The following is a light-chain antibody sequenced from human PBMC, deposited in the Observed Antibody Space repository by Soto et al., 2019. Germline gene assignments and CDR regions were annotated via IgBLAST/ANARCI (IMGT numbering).Light chain of an antibody. V-gene: IGKV3-15*01. CDR3: QQYNKWPQT. CDR2: GAS. Sequence: EAVLTQSPATLSVFPGERATLSCRASQSVATNLAWYQQRPGQAPRLLIYGASKRAIGLPARFSGSGSGTEFTLTIASLQSEDFAVYYCQQYNKWPQTFGQGTKVEIK. CDR1: QSVATN. J-gene: IGKJ1*01.